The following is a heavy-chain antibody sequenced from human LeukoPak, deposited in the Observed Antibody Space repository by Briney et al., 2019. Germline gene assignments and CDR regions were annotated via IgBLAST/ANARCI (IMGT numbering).Heavy chain of an antibody. CDR3: ARGFDN. Sequence: ASETLSLTCSVSGASANMSFYFWGWIRQPPGKGLEWIGSLFYSGSTYYSPSLKSRVTISKGSSGNQLSLISLKMTSVTAADTAVYYCARGFDNWGLGTLVTVSS. CDR2: LFYSGST. CDR1: GASANMSFYF. V-gene: IGHV4-39*07. J-gene: IGHJ4*02.